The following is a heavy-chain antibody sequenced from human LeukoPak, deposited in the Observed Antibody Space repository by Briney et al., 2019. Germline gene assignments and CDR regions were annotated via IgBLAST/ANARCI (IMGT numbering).Heavy chain of an antibody. D-gene: IGHD4-11*01. Sequence: EASVKVSCKASGYTFTSYGISWVRQAPGQGLEWMGWISAYNGNTNYAQKLQGRVTMTTDTSTSTAYMELRSLRSDDTAVYYCASRAYSRDYYYYYYMDVWGKGTTVTVSS. CDR2: ISAYNGNT. J-gene: IGHJ6*03. CDR1: GYTFTSYG. V-gene: IGHV1-18*01. CDR3: ASRAYSRDYYYYYYMDV.